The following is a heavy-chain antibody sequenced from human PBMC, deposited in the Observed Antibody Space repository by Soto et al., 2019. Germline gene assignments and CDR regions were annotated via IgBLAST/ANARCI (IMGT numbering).Heavy chain of an antibody. CDR1: GFSFSTTGVG. CDR2: IYWDDDK. CDR3: ARQLPRLVKGAFDI. V-gene: IGHV2-5*02. D-gene: IGHD1-1*01. Sequence: QITLKESGPTLVKPTQTLTLSCTFSGFSFSTTGVGVGWIRQPPGKALEWLALIYWDDDKRYSASLKSRLTITKDTSKNHVVLTMTNMDPVDTATYYCARQLPRLVKGAFDIWGQGTMVTVS. J-gene: IGHJ3*02.